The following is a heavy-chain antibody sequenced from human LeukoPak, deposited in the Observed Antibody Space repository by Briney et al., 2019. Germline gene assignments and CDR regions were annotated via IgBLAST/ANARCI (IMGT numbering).Heavy chain of an antibody. J-gene: IGHJ4*02. CDR2: IWYDGTKK. Sequence: PGRSLRLSCAASGFTFSNYGMHWVRQAPGKGLEWVAVIWYDGTKKYYADSVKGRLTISRDNSKNTLYLEMNSLRAEDTAVYYCARDRAVRYFDYWGQGTLVTGSS. CDR1: GFTFSNYG. V-gene: IGHV3-33*01. CDR3: ARDRAVRYFDY.